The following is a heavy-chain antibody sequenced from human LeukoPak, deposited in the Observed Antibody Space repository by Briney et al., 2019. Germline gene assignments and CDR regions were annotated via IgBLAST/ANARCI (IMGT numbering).Heavy chain of an antibody. D-gene: IGHD2-8*01. CDR1: GFTFSSYA. J-gene: IGHJ6*03. CDR2: ISYDGTNK. V-gene: IGHV3-30*04. CDR3: ASEDPNYYYYMDV. Sequence: GGSLRLSCAASGFTFSSYAMHWVRQAPGKGLEWVAVISYDGTNKYYADSVKGRFTISRDNSKNTLYLQMNSLRAEDTAVYYCASEDPNYYYYMDVWGKGTTVTVSS.